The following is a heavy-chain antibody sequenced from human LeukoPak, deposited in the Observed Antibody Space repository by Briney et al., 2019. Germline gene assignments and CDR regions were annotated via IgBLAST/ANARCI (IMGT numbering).Heavy chain of an antibody. D-gene: IGHD5-12*01. CDR1: GFTFSSYW. CDR3: ARATAGATGAPHYYYYYMDV. J-gene: IGHJ6*03. CDR2: IKQDGSEK. Sequence: GGSLRLSCAASGFTFSSYWLSWVRQAPGKGLEWVANIKQDGSEKYYVDSVKGRFTISRDNAKNSLYLQMNSLRAEDTAVYYCARATAGATGAPHYYYYYMDVWGKGTTVTVSS. V-gene: IGHV3-7*01.